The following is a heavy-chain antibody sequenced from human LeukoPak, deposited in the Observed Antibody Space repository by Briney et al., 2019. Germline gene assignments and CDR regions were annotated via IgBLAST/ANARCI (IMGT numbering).Heavy chain of an antibody. CDR1: GFTFSTYA. CDR2: ISGDGGTT. J-gene: IGHJ4*02. V-gene: IGHV3-23*01. D-gene: IGHD6-13*01. CDR3: AKPPPDSSSWLFDY. Sequence: GGSLRLSCAASGFTFSTYAMSWVRQAPGKGLELVSTISGDGGTTYYADSVKGRFTISRDNSKNTLYLQMNSLRVEDTAVYYCAKPPPDSSSWLFDYWGQGTLVTVSS.